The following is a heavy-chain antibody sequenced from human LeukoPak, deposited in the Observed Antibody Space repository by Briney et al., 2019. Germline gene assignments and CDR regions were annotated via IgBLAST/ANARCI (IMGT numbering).Heavy chain of an antibody. V-gene: IGHV1-69*04. D-gene: IGHD6-19*01. Sequence: ASVKVSRKASGGTFSSYAISWVRQAPGQGLEWMGRIIPILGIANYAQKFQGRVTITADKSTSTAYMELSSLRSEDTAVYYCARDSDSSGLSFDYWGQGTLVTVSS. CDR2: IIPILGIA. CDR3: ARDSDSSGLSFDY. CDR1: GGTFSSYA. J-gene: IGHJ4*02.